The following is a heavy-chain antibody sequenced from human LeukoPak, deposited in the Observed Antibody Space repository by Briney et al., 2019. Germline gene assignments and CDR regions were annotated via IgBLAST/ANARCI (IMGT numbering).Heavy chain of an antibody. CDR1: GLTPSSSL. J-gene: IGHJ3*02. Sequence: GGSLRLSSEAPGLTPSSSLIHWVAQGPRKGLVCVSRISKDGRSTNHADSVKSRFTISRDNAKNTLYMQMNSLRAEDTAVYYCVRDLGNNPAADTDAFDIWGQGTMVTVSS. D-gene: IGHD1-14*01. CDR3: VRDLGNNPAADTDAFDI. CDR2: ISKDGRST. V-gene: IGHV3-74*01.